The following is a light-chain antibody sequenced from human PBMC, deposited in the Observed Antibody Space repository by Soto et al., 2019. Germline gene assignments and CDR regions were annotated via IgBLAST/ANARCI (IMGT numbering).Light chain of an antibody. CDR2: SNN. CDR1: NSNIGKNT. V-gene: IGLV1-44*01. Sequence: QSVLTHPPSASGTPGQRLSISCSGSNSNIGKNTVNWYQQLPRTAPKLLIYSNNQRPSGVPERFSGSKSGTSASLAISGLQSEDEADYYCAAWDDSLNGHVVFGGGTKVTVL. J-gene: IGLJ2*01. CDR3: AAWDDSLNGHVV.